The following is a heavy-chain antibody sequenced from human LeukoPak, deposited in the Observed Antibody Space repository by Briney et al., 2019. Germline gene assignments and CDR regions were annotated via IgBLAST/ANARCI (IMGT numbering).Heavy chain of an antibody. CDR2: IYYSGST. V-gene: IGHV4-61*01. J-gene: IGHJ4*02. CDR3: ARGAAPGGFDY. Sequence: SETLSLTCTVSGGSVSSGSYYWRWIRQPPGKGLEWIGYIYYSGSTNYNPSLKSRVTISVDTSKNQFSLKLSSVTAADTAVYYCARGAAPGGFDYWGQGTLVTVSS. CDR1: GGSVSSGSYY. D-gene: IGHD3-16*01.